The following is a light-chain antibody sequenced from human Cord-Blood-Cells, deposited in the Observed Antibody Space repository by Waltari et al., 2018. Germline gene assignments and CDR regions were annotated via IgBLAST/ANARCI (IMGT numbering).Light chain of an antibody. CDR2: EGS. CDR1: SRDVGSYNL. CDR3: CSYAGSWV. J-gene: IGLJ3*02. Sequence: QSALTQPASVSGSPGQSITISCTGNSRDVGSYNLVSWYQQHPGKAPKLMIYEGSKRPSGVSNRFSGSKSGNTASLTISGLQAEDEADYYCCSYAGSWVFGGGTKLTVL. V-gene: IGLV2-23*01.